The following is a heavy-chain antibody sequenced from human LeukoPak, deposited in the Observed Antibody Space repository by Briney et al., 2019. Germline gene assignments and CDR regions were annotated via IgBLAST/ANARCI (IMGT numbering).Heavy chain of an antibody. CDR1: GGSISSYY. J-gene: IGHJ4*02. D-gene: IGHD3-10*01. Sequence: SETLSLTCSVSGGSISSYYWNWIRQPAGKGLEWIGRLYISGSTDYNPSLKSRVTMSVDTSKNQFSLKLSSVTAADTAVYYCARGYITMVRGVINRVFDYWGQGTLVTVSS. CDR2: LYISGST. CDR3: ARGYITMVRGVINRVFDY. V-gene: IGHV4-4*07.